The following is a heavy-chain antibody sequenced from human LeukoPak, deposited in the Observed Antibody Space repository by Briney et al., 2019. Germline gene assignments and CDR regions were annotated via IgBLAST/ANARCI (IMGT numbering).Heavy chain of an antibody. D-gene: IGHD3-9*01. V-gene: IGHV3-30*02. CDR2: IRYDGTNK. J-gene: IGHJ1*01. CDR3: ANLITIFSD. Sequence: HGGSLRLSCAASGFTFSSYAMSWVRQAPGKGLEWVAFIRYDGTNKYYIDSVKGRFTISRDNSKNTLYLQMNSLRAEDTAVYYCANLITIFSDWGQGTLVTVSS. CDR1: GFTFSSYA.